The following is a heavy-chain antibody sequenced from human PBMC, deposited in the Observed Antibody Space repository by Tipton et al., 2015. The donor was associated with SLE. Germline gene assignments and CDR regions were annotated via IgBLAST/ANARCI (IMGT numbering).Heavy chain of an antibody. CDR2: IYHSGST. V-gene: IGHV4-38-2*01. CDR1: GYSISSGYY. D-gene: IGHD6-6*01. CDR3: ARVYGYSSSSEAFDI. J-gene: IGHJ3*02. Sequence: TLSLTCAVSGYSISSGYYWGWIRQPPGKGLEWIGSIYHSGSTYYNPSLKSRVTISVDTSKNQFSLKLSSVTAADTAVYYCARVYGYSSSSEAFDIWGQGTMVTVSS.